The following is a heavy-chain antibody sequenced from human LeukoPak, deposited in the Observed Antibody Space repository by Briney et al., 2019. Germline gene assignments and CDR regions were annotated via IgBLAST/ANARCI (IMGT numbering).Heavy chain of an antibody. CDR2: IIPIFGTA. J-gene: IGHJ6*02. D-gene: IGHD3-3*01. Sequence: SVKVSCKASGGTFSSYAISWVRQAPGQGLEWMGGIIPIFGTANYAQKLQGRVTMTTDTSTSTAYMELRSLRSDDTAVYYCARDSAVFGVVIINYYYYGMDVWGQGTTVTVSS. CDR3: ARDSAVFGVVIINYYYYGMDV. V-gene: IGHV1-69*05. CDR1: GGTFSSYA.